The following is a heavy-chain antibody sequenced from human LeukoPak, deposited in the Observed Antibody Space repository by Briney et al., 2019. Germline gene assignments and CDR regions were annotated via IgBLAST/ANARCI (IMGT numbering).Heavy chain of an antibody. CDR3: AKDIGWFGELLGYFDY. Sequence: GGSLRLSCAASGFTFSSYGMHWVRQAPGKGLEWVAFIRYDGSNKYYADSVKGRFTISRDNSKNTLYLQMNNLRAEDTAVYYCAKDIGWFGELLGYFDYWGQGTLVTVSS. CDR1: GFTFSSYG. D-gene: IGHD3-10*01. J-gene: IGHJ4*02. V-gene: IGHV3-30*02. CDR2: IRYDGSNK.